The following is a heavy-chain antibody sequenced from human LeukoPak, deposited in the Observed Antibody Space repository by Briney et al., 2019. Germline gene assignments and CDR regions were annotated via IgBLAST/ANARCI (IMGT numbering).Heavy chain of an antibody. CDR3: ARSYCSSTSCPYYFDY. CDR1: GGTFSSYA. J-gene: IGHJ4*02. D-gene: IGHD2-2*01. CDR2: IIPIFGTA. V-gene: IGHV1-69*05. Sequence: ASVKVSCKASGGTFSSYAISWVRQAPGQRLEWRGGIIPIFGTANYAQKFPGRVTITTDESTSPAYMELSSLRSEDTAVYYCARSYCSSTSCPYYFDYWGQGTLVTVSS.